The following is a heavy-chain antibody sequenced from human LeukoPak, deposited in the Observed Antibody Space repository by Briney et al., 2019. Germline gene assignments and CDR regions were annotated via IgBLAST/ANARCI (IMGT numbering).Heavy chain of an antibody. V-gene: IGHV4-61*02. CDR1: GGSINGGNYY. CDR3: ARDESEGEQWLLKNFDY. CDR2: ISPSGST. Sequence: SETLSLTCTVSGGSINGGNYYWTWLRQPAGKGLEWIGRISPSGSTNHNPSLTSRVTISVNTSKNQFSLKLSSVTAADTAVYYCARDESEGEQWLLKNFDYWGQGTLVTVSS. D-gene: IGHD6-19*01. J-gene: IGHJ4*02.